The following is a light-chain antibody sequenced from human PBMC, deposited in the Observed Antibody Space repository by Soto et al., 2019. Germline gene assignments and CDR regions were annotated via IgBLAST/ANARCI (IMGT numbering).Light chain of an antibody. V-gene: IGLV2-8*01. CDR3: SSYAGRNNLGVI. Sequence: QSALTQPPSASGSPGQSVTISCTGTSSDVGGHNSVSWYQQHPGKVPKLIIYEVSKRPSGVPDRFSGSKSGNTASLTVSGLQAEDEADYYCSSYAGRNNLGVIFGGGTKLTVL. CDR2: EVS. CDR1: SSDVGGHNS. J-gene: IGLJ2*01.